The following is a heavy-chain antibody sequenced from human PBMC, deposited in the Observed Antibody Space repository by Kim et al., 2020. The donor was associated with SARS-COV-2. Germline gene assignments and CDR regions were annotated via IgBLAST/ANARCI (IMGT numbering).Heavy chain of an antibody. J-gene: IGHJ4*02. Sequence: KFQGRVTITADESTSTAYMELSRLRSEDTAVYYCARGYDFWSGYYSSFDYWGQGTLVTVSS. V-gene: IGHV1-69*01. D-gene: IGHD3-3*01. CDR3: ARGYDFWSGYYSSFDY.